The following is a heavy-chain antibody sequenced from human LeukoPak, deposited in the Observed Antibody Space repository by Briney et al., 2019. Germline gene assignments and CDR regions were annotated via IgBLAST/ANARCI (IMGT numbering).Heavy chain of an antibody. D-gene: IGHD1-26*01. CDR1: GFTFSSYA. V-gene: IGHV3-23*01. Sequence: QPGGSLRLSCAASGFTFSSYAMSWVRQAPGKGLEWVSAISGSGGSTYYADSVKGRFTISRDNSKNTLNLQMNSLRAEDTAIYYCAKSGGSYSYWYFDLWGRGTLVTVSS. CDR3: AKSGGSYSYWYFDL. J-gene: IGHJ2*01. CDR2: ISGSGGST.